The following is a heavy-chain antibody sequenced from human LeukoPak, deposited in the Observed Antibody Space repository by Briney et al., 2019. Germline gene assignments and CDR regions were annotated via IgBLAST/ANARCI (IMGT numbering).Heavy chain of an antibody. CDR1: GGSISSNY. D-gene: IGHD2-21*02. CDR2: ISYSGST. J-gene: IGHJ4*02. CDR3: ARTRGNRLLFTY. Sequence: PSETLSLTCAISGGSISSNYWSWIRQPPGKGLEWIAYISYSGSTHYNPSPKSRITISVDTSKSKFSLKLSSVTAADTAVYYCARTRGNRLLFTYWGQGTLVTVSS. V-gene: IGHV4-59*13.